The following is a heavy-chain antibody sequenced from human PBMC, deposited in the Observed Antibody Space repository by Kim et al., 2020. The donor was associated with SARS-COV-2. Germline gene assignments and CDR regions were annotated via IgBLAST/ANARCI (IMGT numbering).Heavy chain of an antibody. CDR1: GFTFSNYW. Sequence: GGSLRLSCAASGFTFSNYWMHWVRQAPGKGLVWVSRISTDGISTTYADSVKGRFTISRDNAKNTLYLQMSSLRDEDTALYYCVRDGYGAAAGKDVVDYWGQGTLVTVSS. CDR2: ISTDGIST. J-gene: IGHJ4*02. CDR3: VRDGYGAAAGKDVVDY. V-gene: IGHV3-74*01. D-gene: IGHD6-13*01.